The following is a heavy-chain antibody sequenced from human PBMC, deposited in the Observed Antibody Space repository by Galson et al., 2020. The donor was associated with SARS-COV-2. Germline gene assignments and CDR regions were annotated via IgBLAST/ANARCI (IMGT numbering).Heavy chain of an antibody. J-gene: IGHJ4*02. Sequence: GESLKISCAASGFTFSSCAMSWVRQAPGKGLEWVSAISVSGGSTKYADSVKGRFSISRDNSKNTLYLQINNLRAEDTAIYYCAKEGSSRSSPPYYFDYWGQGTLVTVSS. D-gene: IGHD6-6*01. V-gene: IGHV3-23*01. CDR2: ISVSGGST. CDR3: AKEGSSRSSPPYYFDY. CDR1: GFTFSSCA.